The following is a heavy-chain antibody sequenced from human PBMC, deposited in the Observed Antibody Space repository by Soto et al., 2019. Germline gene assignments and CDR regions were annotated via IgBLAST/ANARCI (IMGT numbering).Heavy chain of an antibody. D-gene: IGHD6-13*01. CDR3: AQTSRRSSWISFDY. Sequence: EVQLLESGGGLVQPGGSLRLSCAASGFTFSSFAMSWVRQAPGKGLEWVSYISSSGSTIYYADSVKGRFTISRDNAKNSLYLQMNSLRAEDTAVYYCAQTSRRSSWISFDYWGQGTLVTVSS. V-gene: IGHV3-48*03. CDR1: GFTFSSFA. J-gene: IGHJ4*02. CDR2: ISSSGSTI.